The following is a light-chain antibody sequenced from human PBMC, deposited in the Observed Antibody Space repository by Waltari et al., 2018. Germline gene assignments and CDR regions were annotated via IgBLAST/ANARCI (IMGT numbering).Light chain of an antibody. V-gene: IGKV2-28*01. CDR1: QSLLHSNGYYN. CDR3: MQALQTPLT. Sequence: DIVMTQSPLSLPVTPGEPASIPCSSSQSLLHSNGYYNLHWYLQKPGQSPQLLIHLGSNRASGVPDRFSGSGSGTDFTLKISRVEAEDVGVYYCMQALQTPLTFSGGTKVEIK. CDR2: LGS. J-gene: IGKJ4*01.